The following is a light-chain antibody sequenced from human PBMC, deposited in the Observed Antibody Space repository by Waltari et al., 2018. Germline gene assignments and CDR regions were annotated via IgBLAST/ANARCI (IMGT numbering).Light chain of an antibody. V-gene: IGKV3-11*01. J-gene: IGKJ4*01. CDR3: QQRRDWPLT. Sequence: DIVLTQSPAILSLSPGERASLSCRASQSVTIYLAWYQQKPGQAPRLLIYDTSNRASGIPARFSGSGFGTDFTLTISSLEPEDFAVYYCQQRRDWPLTFGGGTKVEIK. CDR2: DTS. CDR1: QSVTIY.